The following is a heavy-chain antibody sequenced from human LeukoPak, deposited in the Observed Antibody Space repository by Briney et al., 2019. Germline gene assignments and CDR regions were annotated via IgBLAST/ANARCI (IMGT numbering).Heavy chain of an antibody. CDR1: GFTFSSYA. Sequence: GGSLRLSCAASGFTFSSYAMSWVRQAPGKGLEWVSGISGTGGSTFYADSVKGRFTISRDNSKNTLYLQMNSLRAEDTAVYYCARGRQWELLTPSFADYWGQGTLVTVSS. CDR2: ISGTGGST. V-gene: IGHV3-23*01. CDR3: ARGRQWELLTPSFADY. D-gene: IGHD1-26*01. J-gene: IGHJ4*02.